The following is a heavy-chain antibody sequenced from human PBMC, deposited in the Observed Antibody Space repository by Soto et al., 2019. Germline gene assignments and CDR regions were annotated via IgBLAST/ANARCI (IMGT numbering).Heavy chain of an antibody. CDR2: ITGSGDRT. CDR1: GYMFKNYA. Sequence: VQLLESGGGLVQPGESLRLSCAASGYMFKNYAMNWVRQVPGKGLEWVSSITGSGDRTYDADSVKGRFTISRDNSKNTLYLQMNGLRAGDTAVYYCALSSIEATGIFDYWGQGTLVTVSS. CDR3: ALSSIEATGIFDY. J-gene: IGHJ4*02. V-gene: IGHV3-23*01. D-gene: IGHD6-13*01.